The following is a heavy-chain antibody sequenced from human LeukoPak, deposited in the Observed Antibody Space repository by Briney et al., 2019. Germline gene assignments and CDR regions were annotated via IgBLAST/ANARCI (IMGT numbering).Heavy chain of an antibody. D-gene: IGHD4-17*01. J-gene: IGHJ4*02. CDR3: TSPKRYGDYGNDY. CDR1: GFSFSGSA. V-gene: IGHV3-73*01. Sequence: GGSLRLSCAASGFSFSGSAMHWVRQASGKGLEWVGRIRSKANSYATAYAASVNGRFTISRNDSKNTAYLQLNSLKTEDTAMYYCTSPKRYGDYGNDYWGQGTLVTVYS. CDR2: IRSKANSYAT.